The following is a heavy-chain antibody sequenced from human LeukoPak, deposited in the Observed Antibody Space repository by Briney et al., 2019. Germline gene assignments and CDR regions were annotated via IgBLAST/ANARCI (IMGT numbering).Heavy chain of an antibody. D-gene: IGHD6-19*01. CDR3: ARDLGIAVAGTDYYYYYGMDV. J-gene: IGHJ6*02. CDR1: GGSISSYY. Sequence: SETLSLTCTVSGGSISSYYWSWIRQPPGKGLEWIGYIYYSGSTNYNPSLKSRVTISVDTSKNQFSLKLSSVTAADTAVYYCARDLGIAVAGTDYYYYYGMDVWGQGTTVTVSS. CDR2: IYYSGST. V-gene: IGHV4-59*01.